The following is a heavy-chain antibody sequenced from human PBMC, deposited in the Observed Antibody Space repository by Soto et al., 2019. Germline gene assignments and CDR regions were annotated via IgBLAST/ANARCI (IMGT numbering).Heavy chain of an antibody. V-gene: IGHV3-53*01. J-gene: IGHJ6*02. Sequence: PGGSLRLSCAASGFTVSSNYMSWVRQAPGKGLEWVSVIYSGGSTYYADSVKGRFTISRHNSKNTLYLQMNSLRAEDTAVYYCAGIGWSYEIYYYYYGMDVWGQGTTVTVSS. CDR3: AGIGWSYEIYYYYYGMDV. CDR2: IYSGGST. D-gene: IGHD6-19*01. CDR1: GFTVSSNY.